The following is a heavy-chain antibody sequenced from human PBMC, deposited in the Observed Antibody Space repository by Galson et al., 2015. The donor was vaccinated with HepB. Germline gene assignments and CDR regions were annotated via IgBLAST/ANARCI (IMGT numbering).Heavy chain of an antibody. CDR1: GFTFSDYY. V-gene: IGHV3-11*06. CDR2: ISHSTLYT. D-gene: IGHD4-17*01. CDR3: ARVADVDSGDHSHFDY. J-gene: IGHJ4*02. Sequence: SLRLSCAASGFTFSDYYMSWIRQAPGKGLEWLSYISHSTLYTNYADSVKGRITISRDNARNSLYLQLHSLRAEDTAVYYCARVADVDSGDHSHFDYWGQGTLVTVSS.